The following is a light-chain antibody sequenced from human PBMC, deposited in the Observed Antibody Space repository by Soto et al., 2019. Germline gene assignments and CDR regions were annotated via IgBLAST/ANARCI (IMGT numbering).Light chain of an antibody. CDR2: GAS. V-gene: IGKV3-15*01. J-gene: IGKJ4*01. Sequence: EIVMTQSPATLSVSPGERATLSCRASQSVRSNLAWYQQKPGQAPRLLIYGASTRTTGIAARFSVSGSGTDFTLTISSLQSEDFAVYYCQQYHDWPLTFGGGTKV. CDR3: QQYHDWPLT. CDR1: QSVRSN.